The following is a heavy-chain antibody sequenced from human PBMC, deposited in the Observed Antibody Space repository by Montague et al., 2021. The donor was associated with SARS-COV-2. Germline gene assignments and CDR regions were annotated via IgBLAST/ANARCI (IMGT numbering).Heavy chain of an antibody. J-gene: IGHJ4*02. CDR3: AHAGDSAHFYFDS. Sequence: SLRLSCAASGFTFNYYVMSWVRQAPGKGLEWVSVIYSGGSDSYFADSVKGRFTVPRDNSKSTHYLHMHSLGVDDTAVYYCAHAGDSAHFYFDSWGQGTLVTVSS. CDR1: GFTFNYYV. D-gene: IGHD1-26*01. CDR2: IYSGGSDS. V-gene: IGHV3-23*03.